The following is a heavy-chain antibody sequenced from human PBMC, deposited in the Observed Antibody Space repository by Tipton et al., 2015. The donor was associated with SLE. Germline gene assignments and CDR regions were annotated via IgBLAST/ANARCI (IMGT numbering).Heavy chain of an antibody. V-gene: IGHV3-30*14. Sequence: SLRLSCAASGFTFSNYAMHWVRQVPGKALQWLAVISFDGTYKYYAGSVRGRFTISRDNSKNTLYLQMNSLRKEDTAVYYCASLERYSGYDYHFDYWGQGTLVTVSS. J-gene: IGHJ4*02. CDR3: ASLERYSGYDYHFDY. CDR1: GFTFSNYA. D-gene: IGHD5-12*01. CDR2: ISFDGTYK.